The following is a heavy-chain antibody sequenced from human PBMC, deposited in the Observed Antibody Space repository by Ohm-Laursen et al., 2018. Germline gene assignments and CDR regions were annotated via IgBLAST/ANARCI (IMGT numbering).Heavy chain of an antibody. J-gene: IGHJ5*02. CDR3: AVAYCTNGVCYEDWFDP. Sequence: SSVKVSCKASGGTFSRNAINWVRQAPGQGLEWMGRIIPILGIANYAQKFQGRVTITADKSTSTAYMELSSLRSEDTAVYYCAVAYCTNGVCYEDWFDPWGQGTLVTVSS. CDR1: GGTFSRNA. D-gene: IGHD2-8*01. V-gene: IGHV1-69*04. CDR2: IIPILGIA.